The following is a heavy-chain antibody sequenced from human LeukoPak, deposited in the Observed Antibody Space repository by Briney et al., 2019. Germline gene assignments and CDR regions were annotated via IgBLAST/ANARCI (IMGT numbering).Heavy chain of an antibody. D-gene: IGHD6-19*01. J-gene: IGHJ4*02. CDR1: GFTFSGSA. V-gene: IGHV3-73*01. Sequence: GGSLRLSCAASGFTFSGSAMHWVRQASGKGLEWVGRIRSKANSYATAYAASVKGRFTISRDDSKNTAYLQMNSLKTEDTAVYYCTADYSSGWLVPPALDYWGQGTLVTVSS. CDR3: TADYSSGWLVPPALDY. CDR2: IRSKANSYAT.